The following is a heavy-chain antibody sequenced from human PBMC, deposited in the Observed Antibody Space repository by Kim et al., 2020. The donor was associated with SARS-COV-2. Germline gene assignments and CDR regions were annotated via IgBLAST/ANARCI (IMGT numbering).Heavy chain of an antibody. D-gene: IGHD2-2*01. Sequence: ASVKVSCKASGYTFTSYGISWVRQAPGQGLEWMGWISAYNGNTNYAQKLQGRVTMTTDTSTSTAYMELRSLRSDDTAVYYCASGIVVVPAANPYYYYGMDVWGQGTTVTVSS. J-gene: IGHJ6*02. CDR2: ISAYNGNT. V-gene: IGHV1-18*01. CDR1: GYTFTSYG. CDR3: ASGIVVVPAANPYYYYGMDV.